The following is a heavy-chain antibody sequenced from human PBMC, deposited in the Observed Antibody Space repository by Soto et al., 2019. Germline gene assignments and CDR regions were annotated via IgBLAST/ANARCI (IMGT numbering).Heavy chain of an antibody. Sequence: PGGSLRLSRAASGFIFSDYAMSWVRQAPGKGLEWVAGMGGANGDTYYAESVRGRFAIFRDNSKSTLFLQLNSLRAEDTAVYFCAKDGVDHNSVWDPFDIWGQGTLVTVSS. CDR3: AKDGVDHNSVWDPFDI. D-gene: IGHD2-15*01. V-gene: IGHV3-23*01. CDR1: GFIFSDYA. J-gene: IGHJ3*02. CDR2: MGGANGDT.